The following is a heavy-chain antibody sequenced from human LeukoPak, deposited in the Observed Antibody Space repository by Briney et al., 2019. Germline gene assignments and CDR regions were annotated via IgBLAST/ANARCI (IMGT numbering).Heavy chain of an antibody. V-gene: IGHV4-39*07. D-gene: IGHD1-26*01. CDR2: FYYSGST. CDR1: GGSISSSSYY. Sequence: SESLSLTCSVSGGSISSSSYYWGWIRQPPGKGLEWIGSFYYSGSTYYNLSLKSRVTISVGTSKNQFSLKLSSVTAADTAVYYCASPGSYFEVDYWGQGTLVTVSS. J-gene: IGHJ4*02. CDR3: ASPGSYFEVDY.